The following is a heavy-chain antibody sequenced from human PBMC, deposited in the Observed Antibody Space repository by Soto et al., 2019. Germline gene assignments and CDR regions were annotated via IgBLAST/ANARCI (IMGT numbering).Heavy chain of an antibody. D-gene: IGHD6-13*01. J-gene: IGHJ4*02. Sequence: EVQLLESGGGLVQPGGSLRLSCAASGFTFSSYAMSWVRQAPGKGLEWVSAISGSGGRTYYADSVKGRFTISRDNPKNTLYLQMNSLRAEETAVYYCTYSSTPFAYWGQGTLVTVSS. CDR3: TYSSTPFAY. CDR2: ISGSGGRT. CDR1: GFTFSSYA. V-gene: IGHV3-23*01.